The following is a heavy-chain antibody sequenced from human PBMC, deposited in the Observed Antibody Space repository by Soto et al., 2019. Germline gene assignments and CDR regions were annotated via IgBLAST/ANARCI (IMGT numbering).Heavy chain of an antibody. CDR3: AAFLGRPGYSSSWPTDY. Sequence: PSETLSLTCTVSGGSVTNSSYYWGWIRQPPGKGLEWIGSIYYSGSTYYNPSLKSRVTISVDTSTNQFSLKLSSVTAADTAVYYCAAFLGRPGYSSSWPTDYWGQGTLVTVSS. V-gene: IGHV4-39*01. CDR2: IYYSGST. J-gene: IGHJ4*02. CDR1: GGSVTNSSYY. D-gene: IGHD6-13*01.